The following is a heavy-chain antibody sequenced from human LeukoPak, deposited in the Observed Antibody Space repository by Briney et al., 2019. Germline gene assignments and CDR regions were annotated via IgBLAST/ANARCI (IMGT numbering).Heavy chain of an antibody. D-gene: IGHD1-26*01. CDR3: ARGVGATDY. CDR2: IYTSGST. CDR1: GGSIGSYY. J-gene: IGHJ4*02. Sequence: SETLSLTCTVSGGSIGSYYWSWIRQPPGKGLEWIGYIYTSGSTNYNPSLKSRVTMSVDTSKNQFSLKLSSVTAADTAVYYCARGVGATDYWGQGTLVTVSS. V-gene: IGHV4-4*09.